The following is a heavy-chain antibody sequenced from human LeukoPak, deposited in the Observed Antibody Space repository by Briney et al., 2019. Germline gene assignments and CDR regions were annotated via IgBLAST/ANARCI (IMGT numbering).Heavy chain of an antibody. CDR1: GGSISSYY. Sequence: PSETLSLTCTVSGGSISSYYWSWIRQPPGKGLEWIGEINHSGSTNYNPSLKSRVTISVDTSKNQFSLKLSSVTAADTAVYYCAAGNLDYYDSSGYYRTWGQGTLVTVSS. CDR2: INHSGST. V-gene: IGHV4-34*01. D-gene: IGHD3-22*01. J-gene: IGHJ4*02. CDR3: AAGNLDYYDSSGYYRT.